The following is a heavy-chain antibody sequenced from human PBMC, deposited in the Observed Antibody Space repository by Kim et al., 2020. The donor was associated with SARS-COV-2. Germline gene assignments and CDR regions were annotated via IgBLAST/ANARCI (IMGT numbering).Heavy chain of an antibody. CDR3: ARHAYSGYDFDFFDI. CDR1: GGSISSSSYY. Sequence: SETLSLTCTVSGGSISSSSYYWGWIRQPPGKGLEWIGSIYYSGSTYYNPSLKSRVTISVDTSKNQFSLKLSSVTAADTAVYYCARHAYSGYDFDFFDIWGQGTMVTVSS. CDR2: IYYSGST. J-gene: IGHJ3*02. D-gene: IGHD5-12*01. V-gene: IGHV4-39*01.